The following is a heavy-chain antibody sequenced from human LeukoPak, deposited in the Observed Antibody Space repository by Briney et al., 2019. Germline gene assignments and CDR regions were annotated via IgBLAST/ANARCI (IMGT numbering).Heavy chain of an antibody. CDR2: ISAYNGNT. V-gene: IGHV1-18*01. D-gene: IGHD3-10*01. Sequence: GASVKVSCKASGYTFTSYGISWVRQAPGQGLEWMGWISAYNGNTNYAQKFQGRVTITADESTSTAYMELSSLRSEDTAVYYCARAPGPGRDYYGMDVWGQGTTVTVSS. J-gene: IGHJ6*02. CDR3: ARAPGPGRDYYGMDV. CDR1: GYTFTSYG.